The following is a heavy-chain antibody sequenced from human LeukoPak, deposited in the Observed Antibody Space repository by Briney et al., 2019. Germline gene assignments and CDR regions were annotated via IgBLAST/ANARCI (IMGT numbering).Heavy chain of an antibody. J-gene: IGHJ4*02. Sequence: GGSLRLSCEASGFTFSNCGMNWVRQAPGRGLEWLSYISGSGSSIYYADSVKGRFTISRDNGKNSLFLQMNSLRAEDTALYYCARGGAARPDYWGQGTLVTVSS. V-gene: IGHV3-48*01. CDR3: ARGGAARPDY. D-gene: IGHD6-6*01. CDR2: ISGSGSSI. CDR1: GFTFSNCG.